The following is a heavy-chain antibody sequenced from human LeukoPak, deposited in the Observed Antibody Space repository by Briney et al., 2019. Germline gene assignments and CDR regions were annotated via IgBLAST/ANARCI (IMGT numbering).Heavy chain of an antibody. CDR2: INPNSGGT. J-gene: IGHJ6*02. Sequence: ASVKVSCKASGYTFTGYYMHWVRQAPGQGLEWMGWINPNSGGTNYAQKFQGRVTMTRDTSISTAYMELSSLRSEDTAVYYCARSPTYYDFWSGYWTPYGMDVWGQGTTVTVSS. V-gene: IGHV1-2*02. CDR3: ARSPTYYDFWSGYWTPYGMDV. D-gene: IGHD3-3*01. CDR1: GYTFTGYY.